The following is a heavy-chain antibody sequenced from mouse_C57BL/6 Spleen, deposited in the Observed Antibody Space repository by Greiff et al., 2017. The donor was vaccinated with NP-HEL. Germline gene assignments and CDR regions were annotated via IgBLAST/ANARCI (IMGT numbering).Heavy chain of an antibody. J-gene: IGHJ4*01. CDR3: AKGGYSNYEGAMDY. V-gene: IGHV2-5*01. D-gene: IGHD2-5*01. Sequence: VQLQQSGPGLVQPSQSLSITCTVSGFSLTSYGVHWVRQSPGKGLEWLGVIWRGGSTDYNAAFMSRLSITKDNSKSQVFFKMNSLQADDTAIYYCAKGGYSNYEGAMDYWGQGTSVTVSS. CDR2: IWRGGST. CDR1: GFSLTSYG.